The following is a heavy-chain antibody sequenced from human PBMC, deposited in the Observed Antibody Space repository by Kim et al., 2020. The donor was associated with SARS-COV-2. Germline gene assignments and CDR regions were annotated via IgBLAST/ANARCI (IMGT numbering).Heavy chain of an antibody. D-gene: IGHD3-22*01. V-gene: IGHV3-23*03. CDR3: ARGRGYHEY. CDR2: IYVGGSST. CDR1: GFTFSTYA. J-gene: IGHJ4*02. Sequence: GGSPRLSCAASGFTFSTYAMTWVRQAPGKGLEWVSVIYVGGSSTYYADSVKGRFTISRDDSKNTLYLQMNSLRAEDTAIYYCARGRGYHEYWGQGTLVPVSS.